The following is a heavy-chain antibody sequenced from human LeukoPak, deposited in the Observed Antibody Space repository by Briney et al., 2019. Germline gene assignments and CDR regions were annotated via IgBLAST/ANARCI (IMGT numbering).Heavy chain of an antibody. J-gene: IGHJ4*02. D-gene: IGHD3-9*01. CDR1: GFTVSNNY. CDR3: ARDSPRTGRYFDWLLFDY. V-gene: IGHV3-66*01. Sequence: PGGSLRLSCAASGFTVSNNYMSWVRQAPGKGLEWVSVIYSGGSTYYADSVKGRFTISRDNSKNTLYLQMNSLRAEDTAVYYCARDSPRTGRYFDWLLFDYWGRGTLVTVSS. CDR2: IYSGGST.